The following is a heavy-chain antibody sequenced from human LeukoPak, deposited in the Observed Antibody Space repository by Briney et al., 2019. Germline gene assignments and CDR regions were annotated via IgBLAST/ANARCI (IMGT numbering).Heavy chain of an antibody. J-gene: IGHJ4*02. CDR2: IYYSGST. V-gene: IGHV4-61*05. CDR1: GGSISSSSYY. Sequence: SETLSLTCTVSGGSISSSSYYWGWIRQPPGKGLEWIGYIYYSGSTNYNPSLKSRVTISVDTSKNQFSLKLSSVTAADTAVYYCARLGSARPLFDYWGQGTLVTVSS. CDR3: ARLGSARPLFDY.